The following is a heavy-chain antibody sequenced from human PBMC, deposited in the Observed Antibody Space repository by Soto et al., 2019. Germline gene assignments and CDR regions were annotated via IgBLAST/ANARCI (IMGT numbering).Heavy chain of an antibody. CDR2: FDPEDGET. V-gene: IGHV1-24*01. J-gene: IGHJ5*02. D-gene: IGHD4-17*01. CDR3: ATRTRLYALRISEWNPLRRGWFEP. CDR1: GYTLTELS. Sequence: GASVKVSCKVSGYTLTELSMHWVRQAPGKGLEWMGGFDPEDGETIYAQKFQGRVTMTEDTSTDTAYMELSSLRSEDTAVYYCATRTRLYALRISEWNPLRRGWFEPWGQGTLVTVCS.